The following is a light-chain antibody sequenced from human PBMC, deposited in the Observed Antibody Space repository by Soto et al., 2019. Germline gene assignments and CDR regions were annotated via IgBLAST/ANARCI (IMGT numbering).Light chain of an antibody. CDR2: GAS. V-gene: IGKV1-39*01. Sequence: DIQMTKSPSSLSATGVERVIITFRASLRISRYLHWYHQQPGKGPKVLIYGASSLQSGVSSRFSGSGSGTDFTLTISSVRPEDLGSFYCQQTFNSPITFGQGTRLEI. J-gene: IGKJ5*01. CDR3: QQTFNSPIT. CDR1: LRISRY.